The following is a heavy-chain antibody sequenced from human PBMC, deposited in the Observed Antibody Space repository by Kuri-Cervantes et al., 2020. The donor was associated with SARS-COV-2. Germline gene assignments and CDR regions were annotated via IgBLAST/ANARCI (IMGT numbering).Heavy chain of an antibody. Sequence: VVSLRLSCSASGFTFSSFTMHWVRQAPGKGLESVSTITHNGGGTYYADSVKGRFTISRDNSKTTLYLQMSSLRAEDTALYYCVRVGTTFWYYWGQGTLVTVSS. CDR3: VRVGTTFWYY. CDR2: ITHNGGGT. CDR1: GFTFSSFT. D-gene: IGHD1-14*01. V-gene: IGHV3-64D*06. J-gene: IGHJ4*02.